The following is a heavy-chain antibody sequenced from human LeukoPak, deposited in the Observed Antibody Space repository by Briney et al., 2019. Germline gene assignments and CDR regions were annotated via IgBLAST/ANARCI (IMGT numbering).Heavy chain of an antibody. Sequence: GGSLRLSCAASGFTFSNYWMTWVRQAPGKGLEWVSAISGSGGSTYYADSVKGRFTISRDNSKNTLYLQMNSLRAEDTAVYYCAKDRLVATVTTTGDHDYWGQGTLVTVSS. CDR2: ISGSGGST. D-gene: IGHD4-17*01. CDR1: GFTFSNYW. V-gene: IGHV3-23*01. CDR3: AKDRLVATVTTTGDHDY. J-gene: IGHJ4*02.